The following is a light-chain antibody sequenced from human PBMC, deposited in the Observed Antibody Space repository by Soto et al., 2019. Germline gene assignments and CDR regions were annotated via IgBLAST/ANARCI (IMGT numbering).Light chain of an antibody. Sequence: QSVLTQPASVSGSPGQSITLSCTGTSSDVGGYNYVSWYQHHPGKAPKLMIYDVSNRPSGVSNRFSGSKSGITASLSISGLQPEDEADYYCSSYRTSNTRQIVCGTGTKVTVL. CDR2: DVS. CDR1: SSDVGGYNY. CDR3: SSYRTSNTRQIV. V-gene: IGLV2-14*03. J-gene: IGLJ1*01.